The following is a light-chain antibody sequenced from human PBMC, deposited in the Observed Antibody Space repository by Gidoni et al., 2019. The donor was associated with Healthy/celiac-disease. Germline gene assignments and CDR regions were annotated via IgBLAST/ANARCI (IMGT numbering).Light chain of an antibody. CDR3: QQRSTVPT. CDR1: QSVSSY. CDR2: DAS. J-gene: IGKJ4*01. V-gene: IGKV3-11*01. Sequence: EIVLTQSPATLSLSPGERATLSCRASQSVSSYLAWYQQKPGQAPRLLIYDASNRATGIPARFSGSGSGTDFTLTISSLEPEDFAVYYCQQRSTVPTFGGGTKVEIK.